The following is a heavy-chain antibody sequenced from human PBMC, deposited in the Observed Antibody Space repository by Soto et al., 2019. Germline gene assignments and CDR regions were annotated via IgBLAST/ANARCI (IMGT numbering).Heavy chain of an antibody. Sequence: EVQLLDSGGGLVQPGGPLRLPWAGSGLTFNSYAMTWVCQAPGKGLEWVSTIAATDCSTYLADSVKGRFIISRDDSKNTLYLQMNGLRAEDTAIYYCTKDSCGSGDYGWLDPCGQGTLVTVSS. J-gene: IGHJ5*02. V-gene: IGHV3-23*01. D-gene: IGHD4-17*01. CDR1: GLTFNSYA. CDR3: TKDSCGSGDYGWLDP. CDR2: IAATDCST.